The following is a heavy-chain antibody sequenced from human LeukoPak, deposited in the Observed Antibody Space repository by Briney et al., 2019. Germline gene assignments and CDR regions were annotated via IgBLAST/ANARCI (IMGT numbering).Heavy chain of an antibody. CDR3: AHRSYYDFWSGSTYFDY. CDR2: IYWNDDK. Sequence: SGPTLVKPXQTLTLTCTFSGFSLSTSGVGVGRIRQPPGKALEWLALIYWNDDKRYSPSLKSRLTITKDTSKNQVVLTMTNMDPVDTATYYCAHRSYYDFWSGSTYFDYWGQGTLVTVSS. V-gene: IGHV2-5*01. CDR1: GFSLSTSGVG. J-gene: IGHJ4*02. D-gene: IGHD3-3*01.